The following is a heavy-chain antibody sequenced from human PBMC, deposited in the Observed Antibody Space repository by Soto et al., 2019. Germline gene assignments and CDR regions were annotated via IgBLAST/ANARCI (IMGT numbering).Heavy chain of an antibody. D-gene: IGHD6-13*01. V-gene: IGHV3-48*01. CDR2: ISSSSSTI. J-gene: IGHJ5*02. CDR3: ARHPERIAQIGWFDT. CDR1: GFTFSSYS. Sequence: EVQLVESGGGLVQPGGSLRLSCAASGFTFSSYSMNWVRQAPGKGLEWVSYISSSSSTIYYADSVKGRFTISRDNAKNSLYLQTNSLRAEDTAVYYCARHPERIAQIGWFDTWGQGTLVTVSS.